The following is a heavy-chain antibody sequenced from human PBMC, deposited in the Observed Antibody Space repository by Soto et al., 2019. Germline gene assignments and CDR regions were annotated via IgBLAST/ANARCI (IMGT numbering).Heavy chain of an antibody. CDR2: ISGSGGST. CDR3: AKIPITIFGVVIIPYYYYMDV. D-gene: IGHD3-3*01. Sequence: EVQLLESGGGLVQPGGSLRLSCAASGFTFSSYAMSWVRQAPGKGLEWVSAISGSGGSTYYADSVKGRFTISRDNSKNALYQQMNSLRAEDTAVYYCAKIPITIFGVVIIPYYYYMDVWGKGTTVTVSS. J-gene: IGHJ6*03. CDR1: GFTFSSYA. V-gene: IGHV3-23*01.